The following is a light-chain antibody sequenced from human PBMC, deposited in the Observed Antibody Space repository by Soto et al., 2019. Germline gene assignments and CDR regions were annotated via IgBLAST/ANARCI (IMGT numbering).Light chain of an antibody. CDR2: YDD. Sequence: QPVLTQPPSVSAAPRQRVTISCSGSASNVGNNAVNWYQQLPGKAPKLVIYYDDLVPSGVSDRFSGSKSGTSASLAISGLQSEDEGDYYCAAWDESLNGRVFGGGTKLTV. V-gene: IGLV1-36*01. CDR1: ASNVGNNA. CDR3: AAWDESLNGRV. J-gene: IGLJ3*02.